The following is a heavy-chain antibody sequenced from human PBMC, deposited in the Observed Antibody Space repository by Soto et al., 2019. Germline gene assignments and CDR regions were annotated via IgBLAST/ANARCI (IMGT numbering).Heavy chain of an antibody. CDR1: GFTFSSYA. V-gene: IGHV3-23*01. CDR2: ISGSGGST. CDR3: AKDHSGPLITTNWFDP. D-gene: IGHD3-10*01. J-gene: IGHJ5*02. Sequence: EVQLLESGGGLVQPGGSLRLSCAASGFTFSSYAMSWVRQAPGTGLEWVSAISGSGGSTYHADSVKGRFTISRDNSKNKLYLQMNSLRAEDTAVYYCAKDHSGPLITTNWFDPWGQGTLVTVSS.